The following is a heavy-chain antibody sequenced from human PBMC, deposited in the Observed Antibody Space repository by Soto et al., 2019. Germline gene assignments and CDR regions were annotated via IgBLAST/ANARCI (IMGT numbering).Heavy chain of an antibody. CDR3: AREWARTNGWPRTPNYGMDV. V-gene: IGHV1-69*01. CDR1: GGTFSTYA. CDR2: IIPIFRTT. Sequence: QVQLVQSGAEVKKPGSSVKVSCKTSGGTFSTYAISWVRQAPGQGLEWMGGIIPIFRTTNYAQKFRGRVTITADESTGTAYMELSSLRTEDTAMYYCAREWARTNGWPRTPNYGMDVCGQGTTVTVSS. D-gene: IGHD6-19*01. J-gene: IGHJ6*02.